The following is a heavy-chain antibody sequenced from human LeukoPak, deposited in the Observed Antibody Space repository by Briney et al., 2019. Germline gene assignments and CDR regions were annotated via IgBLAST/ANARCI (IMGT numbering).Heavy chain of an antibody. Sequence: ASVKVSCKASGYTFTGYYMHWVRQAPGQGLEWMGWINPNSGGTNYAQKFQGWVTMTRDTSISTAYMELSRLRSDDTAVYYCAREGLVIKRSFDYWGKGTLVTVSS. D-gene: IGHD3-3*01. CDR2: INPNSGGT. CDR3: AREGLVIKRSFDY. CDR1: GYTFTGYY. V-gene: IGHV1-2*04. J-gene: IGHJ4*02.